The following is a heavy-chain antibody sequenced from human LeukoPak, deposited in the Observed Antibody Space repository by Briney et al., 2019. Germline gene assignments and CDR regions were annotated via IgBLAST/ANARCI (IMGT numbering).Heavy chain of an antibody. Sequence: GGSLRPSCKVSGFTFGSFAMSGVRRAPGKGLKWASAISGSGGSTYYADSVKGRFTISRDNSKNTLYLQMNSLRAEDTAVYYCAKELRYFDWLFGYFDYWGQGTLVTVSS. V-gene: IGHV3-23*01. D-gene: IGHD3-9*01. J-gene: IGHJ4*02. CDR3: AKELRYFDWLFGYFDY. CDR1: GFTFGSFA. CDR2: ISGSGGST.